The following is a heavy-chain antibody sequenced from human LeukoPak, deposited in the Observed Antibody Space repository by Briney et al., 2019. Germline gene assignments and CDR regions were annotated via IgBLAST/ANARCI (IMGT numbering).Heavy chain of an antibody. V-gene: IGHV1-8*01. Sequence: ASVKDSCKASGYTFTSYDVNCVRQATGPGLEWMRWMKPNSGNTGYAQKFQGRVTMTRPTTISTAYMELSSLISEDTAVDYCARAYSGYDYGGQGPLVTVSS. CDR3: ARAYSGYDY. CDR2: MKPNSGNT. D-gene: IGHD3-22*01. CDR1: GYTFTSYD. J-gene: IGHJ4*02.